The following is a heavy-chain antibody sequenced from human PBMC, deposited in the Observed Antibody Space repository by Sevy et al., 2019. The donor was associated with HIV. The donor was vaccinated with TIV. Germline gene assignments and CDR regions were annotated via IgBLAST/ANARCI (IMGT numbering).Heavy chain of an antibody. CDR1: GGSISSYY. CDR2: IYYSGST. Sequence: SETLSLTCTVSGGSISSYYWSWIRQPPGKGLEWIGYIYYSGSTNYNPSLKSRVTISVDTSKNQFSLKLSSMTAADTAVYYCARLLWFGEISDSQFDYWGQGTLVTVSS. CDR3: ARLLWFGEISDSQFDY. D-gene: IGHD3-10*01. J-gene: IGHJ4*02. V-gene: IGHV4-59*01.